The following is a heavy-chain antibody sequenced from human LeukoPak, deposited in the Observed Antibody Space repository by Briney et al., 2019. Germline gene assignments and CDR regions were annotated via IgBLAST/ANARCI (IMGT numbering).Heavy chain of an antibody. CDR1: GFTFSSYA. CDR2: ISGSGGST. D-gene: IGHD1-26*01. J-gene: IGHJ6*02. CDR3: ATSGIVGATYYYYYGMDV. Sequence: GGSLRLSCAASGFTFSSYAMSWVRQAPGKGLEWVSAISGSGGSTYYADSVKGRFTISRDNSKNTLYLQMNSLRAEDTAVYYCATSGIVGATYYYYYGMDVWGQGTTVTVSS. V-gene: IGHV3-23*01.